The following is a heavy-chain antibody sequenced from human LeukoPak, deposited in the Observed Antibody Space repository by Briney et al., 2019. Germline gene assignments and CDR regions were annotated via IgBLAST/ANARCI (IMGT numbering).Heavy chain of an antibody. Sequence: PSETLSLTCTVSGGSISSYYWSWIRQPPGKGLEWIGYIYYSGSTKYNPSLKSRVSISVDTSKNQFSLKLSSVTAADTAVYYCARGAGASYNLQPFDYWGQGTLVTVSS. CDR2: IYYSGST. V-gene: IGHV4-59*08. D-gene: IGHD5-24*01. J-gene: IGHJ4*02. CDR1: GGSISSYY. CDR3: ARGAGASYNLQPFDY.